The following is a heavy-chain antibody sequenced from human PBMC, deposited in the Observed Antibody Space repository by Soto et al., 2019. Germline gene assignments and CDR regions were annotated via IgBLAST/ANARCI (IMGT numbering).Heavy chain of an antibody. Sequence: GGSLRLSCAASGFTFTNYPMAWVRQAPAKGLEWVSTISGSGGSTFYADSVKGRFTISRDNSKNTVYLQMNSLRVEDTAVYYCAKRPLKFEGSYFDYWGQGTLVTVSS. D-gene: IGHD3-10*01. V-gene: IGHV3-23*01. CDR2: ISGSGGST. CDR1: GFTFTNYP. CDR3: AKRPLKFEGSYFDY. J-gene: IGHJ4*02.